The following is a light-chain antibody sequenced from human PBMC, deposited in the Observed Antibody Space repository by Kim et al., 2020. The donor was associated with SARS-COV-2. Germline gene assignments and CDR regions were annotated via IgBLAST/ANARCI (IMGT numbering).Light chain of an antibody. Sequence: QTATLTCTTKNNNVGNQGATWLQQHQGHPPKLRSSRNNNRPSGISERLSASRSGNTASLTISGLQPEDEADYYCSAWDSSLSVWVFGGGTQLTVL. V-gene: IGLV10-54*01. J-gene: IGLJ3*02. CDR1: NNNVGNQG. CDR3: SAWDSSLSVWV. CDR2: RNN.